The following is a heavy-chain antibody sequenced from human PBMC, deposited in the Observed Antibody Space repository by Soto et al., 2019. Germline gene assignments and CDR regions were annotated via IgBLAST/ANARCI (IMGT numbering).Heavy chain of an antibody. CDR2: IYYSGST. Sequence: PSETLSLTCTVSGGSISSSSYYWGWIRQPPGKGLEWIGYIYYSGSTYYNPSLKSRVTISVDTSKNQFSLKLSSVTAADTAVYYCARDLGMTTVTTHPTGERWFDPWGQGTLVTVSS. D-gene: IGHD4-17*01. J-gene: IGHJ5*02. V-gene: IGHV4-31*03. CDR1: GGSISSSSYY. CDR3: ARDLGMTTVTTHPTGERWFDP.